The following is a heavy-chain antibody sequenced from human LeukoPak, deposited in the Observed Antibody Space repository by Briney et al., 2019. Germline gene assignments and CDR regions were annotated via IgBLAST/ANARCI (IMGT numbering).Heavy chain of an antibody. J-gene: IGHJ4*02. V-gene: IGHV1-2*02. D-gene: IGHD5-18*01. CDR3: ARVGTVDTAMVTLFGDLYYFDY. CDR2: INPNNGGT. Sequence: ASVKVSCKASGYTFTGYYMHWVRQAPGQGLEWMGWINPNNGGTNYAQKFQGRVTMTRDTSISTAYMELSRLRSDDTAVYYCARVGTVDTAMVTLFGDLYYFDYWGQGTLVTVSS. CDR1: GYTFTGYY.